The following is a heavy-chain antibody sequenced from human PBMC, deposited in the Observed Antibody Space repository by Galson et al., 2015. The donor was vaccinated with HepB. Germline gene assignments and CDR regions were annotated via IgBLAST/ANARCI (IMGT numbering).Heavy chain of an antibody. CDR2: IIPIFGTA. Sequence: SVKVSCKASGGTFSSYAISWVRQAPGQGLEWMGGIIPIFGTANYAQKFQGRVTITADESTSTAYMELSSLRSEDTAVYYCARDRPPYYPSSSGGVIDAFDIWGQGTMVTVSS. D-gene: IGHD3-22*01. CDR1: GGTFSSYA. CDR3: ARDRPPYYPSSSGGVIDAFDI. J-gene: IGHJ3*02. V-gene: IGHV1-69*13.